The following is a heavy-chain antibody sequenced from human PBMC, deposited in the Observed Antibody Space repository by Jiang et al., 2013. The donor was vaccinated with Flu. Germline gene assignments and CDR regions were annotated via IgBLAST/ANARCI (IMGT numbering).Heavy chain of an antibody. V-gene: IGHV1-69*04. CDR3: ARDRPSQGYCTNGVCRWYYFDY. D-gene: IGHD2-8*01. J-gene: IGHJ4*02. CDR2: IHPYPWYS. CDR1: GGTFSSYA. Sequence: KKPGSSVKVSCKASGGTFSSYAISWVRQAPGQGLEWMGRIHPYPWYSKLRTEVPGQSHDYRGQIHVATAYMELSSLRSEDTAVYYCARDRPSQGYCTNGVCRWYYFDYWGQGTLVTVSS.